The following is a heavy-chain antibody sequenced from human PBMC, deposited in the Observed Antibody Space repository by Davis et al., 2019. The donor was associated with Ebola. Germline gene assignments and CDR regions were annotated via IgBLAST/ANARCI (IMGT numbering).Heavy chain of an antibody. CDR3: ARQPAAILWDIQNWFDP. Sequence: GGSLRLSCKGSGYSFTSYWISWVRQMPGKGLEWMGRIDPSDSYTNYSPSFQGHVTISADNSISTAYLQWSSLKASDTAMYYCARQPAAILWDIQNWFDPWGQGTLVTVSS. CDR2: IDPSDSYT. V-gene: IGHV5-10-1*01. J-gene: IGHJ5*02. CDR1: GYSFTSYW. D-gene: IGHD2-2*01.